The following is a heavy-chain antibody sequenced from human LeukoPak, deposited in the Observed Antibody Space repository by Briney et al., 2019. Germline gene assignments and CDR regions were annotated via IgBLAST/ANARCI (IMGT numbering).Heavy chain of an antibody. CDR3: ARRQGCSSTSCPPDY. V-gene: IGHV5-51*01. D-gene: IGHD2-2*01. CDR1: GYSFTTYW. Sequence: PGESLKISCRGSGYSFTTYWIGWVLQMPGKGLEWMGIIYPGDSDTRYTPSFQGQVTMSADKSINTAYLQWSSLKASDTAIYYCARRQGCSSTSCPPDYWGQGTLVTVSP. CDR2: IYPGDSDT. J-gene: IGHJ4*02.